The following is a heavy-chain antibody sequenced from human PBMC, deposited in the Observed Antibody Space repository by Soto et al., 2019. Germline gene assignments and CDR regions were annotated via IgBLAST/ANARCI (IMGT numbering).Heavy chain of an antibody. Sequence: GGSLRLSCAASGFTFSSYGMHWVRQAPGKGLEWVAVISYDGSNKYYADSVKGRFTISRDNSKNTLYLQMNSLRAEDTAVYYCAKDKLERREYYFDYWGQGTLVTVSS. V-gene: IGHV3-30*18. CDR3: AKDKLERREYYFDY. CDR1: GFTFSSYG. D-gene: IGHD1-1*01. CDR2: ISYDGSNK. J-gene: IGHJ4*02.